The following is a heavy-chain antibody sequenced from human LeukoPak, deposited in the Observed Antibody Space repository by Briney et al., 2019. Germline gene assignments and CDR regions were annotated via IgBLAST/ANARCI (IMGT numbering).Heavy chain of an antibody. CDR1: GFTFSSDS. J-gene: IGHJ4*02. V-gene: IGHV3-21*01. D-gene: IGHD3/OR15-3a*01. Sequence: PGGSLRLSCAASGFTFSSDSMNWVRQAPGKGLEWVSSISSSSSYIYYADSVKGRFTISRDNAKNSLYLQMNSLRAEDTAVYYCARERGTGNNFDYWGQGTLVTVSS. CDR3: ARERGTGNNFDY. CDR2: ISSSSSYI.